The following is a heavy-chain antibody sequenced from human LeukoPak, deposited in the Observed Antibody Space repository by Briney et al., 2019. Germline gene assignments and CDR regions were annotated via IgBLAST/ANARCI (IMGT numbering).Heavy chain of an antibody. J-gene: IGHJ4*02. Sequence: GGSLRLSCAASGFTFSSYGMHWVRQAPGKGLDWVAFMRYDGGNTYYADSVKGRFTISRDNSKNTLYLQMNSLRVEDTALYYCAKDKYGGSYFFDYWGQGTLVTVSS. CDR2: MRYDGGNT. CDR3: AKDKYGGSYFFDY. CDR1: GFTFSSYG. V-gene: IGHV3-30*02. D-gene: IGHD1-26*01.